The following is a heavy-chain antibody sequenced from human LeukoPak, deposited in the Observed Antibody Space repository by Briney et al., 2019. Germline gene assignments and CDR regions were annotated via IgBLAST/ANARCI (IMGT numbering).Heavy chain of an antibody. J-gene: IGHJ4*02. Sequence: GRSLRLSCAASGFIFSSYGMHWVRQAPGKGLEWVAVISYVGSDKYYTDSVRGRFTISRDNSKTTLYLQMNSLRTEDTAVYYCAKGGEMGTIRGYFDYWGQGTLVTVSS. CDR3: AKGGEMGTIRGYFDY. CDR1: GFIFSSYG. CDR2: ISYVGSDK. V-gene: IGHV3-30*18. D-gene: IGHD5-24*01.